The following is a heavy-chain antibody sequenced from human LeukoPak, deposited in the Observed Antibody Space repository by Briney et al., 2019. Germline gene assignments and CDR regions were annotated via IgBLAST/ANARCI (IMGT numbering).Heavy chain of an antibody. D-gene: IGHD4-17*01. CDR1: GFSFSVYG. CDR2: ISGSSSTI. J-gene: IGHJ4*02. CDR3: ARDSWVTIDDVFDY. V-gene: IGHV3-48*01. Sequence: QSGGSLRLSCAASGFSFSVYGMNWVRQAPGKGLEWISYISGSSSTIDYADSVKGRFTISRDNAKNSLYLQMNSLTAEDTAVYYCARDSWVTIDDVFDYWGQGTQVTVSS.